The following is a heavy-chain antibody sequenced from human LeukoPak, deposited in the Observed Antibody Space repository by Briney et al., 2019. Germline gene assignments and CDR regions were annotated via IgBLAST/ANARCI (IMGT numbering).Heavy chain of an antibody. CDR3: AKDLYWNDPLTGFDY. CDR1: GFTFSRYS. Sequence: GGSLRLSCAASGFTFSRYSMNWVRQAPGKGLEWVSSISISSNYIYYADSVKGRFTISRDNAKNSLYLQMNSLRAEDTAVYYCAKDLYWNDPLTGFDYWGQGTLVTVSS. D-gene: IGHD1-1*01. J-gene: IGHJ4*02. CDR2: ISISSNYI. V-gene: IGHV3-21*01.